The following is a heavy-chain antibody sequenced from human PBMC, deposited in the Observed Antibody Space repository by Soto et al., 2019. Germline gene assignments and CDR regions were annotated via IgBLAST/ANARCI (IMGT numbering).Heavy chain of an antibody. CDR2: IYYSGST. CDR3: ARDHGYFDY. V-gene: IGHV4-59*01. J-gene: IGHJ4*02. CDR1: GGSISIYY. Sequence: PSETLSLTCTVSGGSISIYYWSWIRQPPGKGLEWIGYIYYSGSTNYNPSLKSRVTISVDTSKNQFSLKLSSVTAADTAVYYCARDHGYFDYWGQGTLVTVSS.